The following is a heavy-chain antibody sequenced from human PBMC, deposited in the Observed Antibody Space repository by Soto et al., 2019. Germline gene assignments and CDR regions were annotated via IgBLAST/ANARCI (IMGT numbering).Heavy chain of an antibody. CDR2: IYYSGST. Sequence: PSETLSLTCTVSGGSVSSGSYYWSWIRQSPGKGLEWIGYIYYSGSTNYNPSLKNRVTISVDTSKNQISLKLSSVTAADTAVYYCARDRSNYGLYYYYYGMDVWGQGTTVTVSS. J-gene: IGHJ6*02. V-gene: IGHV4-61*01. D-gene: IGHD4-4*01. CDR3: ARDRSNYGLYYYYYGMDV. CDR1: GGSVSSGSYY.